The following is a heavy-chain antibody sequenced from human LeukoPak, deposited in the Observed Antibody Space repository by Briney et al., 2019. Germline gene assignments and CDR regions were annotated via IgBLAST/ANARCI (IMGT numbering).Heavy chain of an antibody. V-gene: IGHV3-15*01. Sequence: PGGSLRLSCAVSEFTLSRDWITWVRPAPRQGLAWVGRIKSKINGGPTDYPAPVRGRFTISREDSKNTLYLQMNSLKTEDTGFYYCATEVFTSSWKAEYFQHWGQGTLVTVSS. J-gene: IGHJ1*01. D-gene: IGHD6-13*01. CDR2: IKSKINGGPT. CDR1: EFTLSRDW. CDR3: ATEVFTSSWKAEYFQH.